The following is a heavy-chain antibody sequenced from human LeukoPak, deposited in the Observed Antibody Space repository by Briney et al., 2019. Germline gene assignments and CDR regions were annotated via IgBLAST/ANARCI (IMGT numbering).Heavy chain of an antibody. Sequence: SETLPLTCSLSGGSISNFYWSWIRQPPGKGLEWIGYISHSGNTNYNPSLKSRVSISVDTSRNQFSLKVNSVTAADTAVYYCARRRGGRDALDIWGQGTKVTVSS. D-gene: IGHD4-23*01. CDR3: ARRRGGRDALDI. CDR1: GGSISNFY. J-gene: IGHJ3*02. CDR2: ISHSGNT. V-gene: IGHV4-59*08.